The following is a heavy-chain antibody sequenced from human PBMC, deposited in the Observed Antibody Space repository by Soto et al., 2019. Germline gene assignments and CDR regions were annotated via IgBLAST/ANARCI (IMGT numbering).Heavy chain of an antibody. V-gene: IGHV3-23*01. D-gene: IGHD3-3*01. CDR2: ISGSGGTT. CDR1: GFTFANYA. Sequence: GGSLRLSCVASGFTFANYAMNWVRQAPGKGLEWVSAISGSGGTTYYADTVKGRFTISSDNSKNTVYLQMYDLRVEDAAAYFCAKDSWAIFGVPAGEYYAMDAWGQGTTVTVSS. CDR3: AKDSWAIFGVPAGEYYAMDA. J-gene: IGHJ6*02.